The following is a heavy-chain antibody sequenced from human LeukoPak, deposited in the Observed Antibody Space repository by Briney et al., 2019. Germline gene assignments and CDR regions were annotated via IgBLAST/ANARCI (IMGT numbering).Heavy chain of an antibody. CDR1: GFTFSSYS. CDR2: ISSSSSTI. D-gene: IGHD2-15*01. J-gene: IGHJ4*02. Sequence: GGSLRLSCAASGFTFSSYSVNWVRQAPGKGLEWVSYISSSSSTIYYADSVKGRFIISRDNAKKSLYLHMNSLRDEDTAVYYCARDGGYCSGGSCRYYFDYWGQGTLVTVSS. V-gene: IGHV3-48*02. CDR3: ARDGGYCSGGSCRYYFDY.